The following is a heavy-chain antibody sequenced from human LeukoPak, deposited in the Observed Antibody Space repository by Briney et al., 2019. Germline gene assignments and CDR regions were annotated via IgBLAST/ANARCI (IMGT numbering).Heavy chain of an antibody. D-gene: IGHD1-26*01. V-gene: IGHV1-46*01. CDR2: INPSGGST. Sequence: GASVKVSCKASGGTFSSYAISWVRQAPGQGLEWMGIINPSGGSTSYAQKFQGRVTMTRDMSTSTVYMELSSLRSEDTAVYYCAREGVGAPRSTFDYWGQGTLVTVSS. J-gene: IGHJ4*02. CDR1: GGTFSSYA. CDR3: AREGVGAPRSTFDY.